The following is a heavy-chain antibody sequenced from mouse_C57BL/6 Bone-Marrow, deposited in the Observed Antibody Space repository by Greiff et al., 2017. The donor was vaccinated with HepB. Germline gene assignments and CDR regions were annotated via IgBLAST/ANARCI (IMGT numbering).Heavy chain of an antibody. CDR2: ISDGGSYT. V-gene: IGHV5-4*01. CDR1: GFTFSSYA. J-gene: IGHJ3*01. CDR3: ARAPTMTPCAY. D-gene: IGHD2-4*01. Sequence: EVQLVESGGGLVKPGGSLKLSCAASGFTFSSYAMSWVRQTPEKRLEWVATISDGGSYTYYPDNVKGRFTISRDNAKNNLYLQMSHLKSEDTAMYYCARAPTMTPCAYWGQGTLVTVSA.